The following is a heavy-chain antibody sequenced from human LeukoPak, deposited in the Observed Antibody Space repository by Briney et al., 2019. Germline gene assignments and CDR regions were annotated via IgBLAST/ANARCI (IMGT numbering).Heavy chain of an antibody. CDR3: ARYIVSYPHDAFDI. D-gene: IGHD2-15*01. Sequence: SETLSLTCSVSGGSISSYYWSWIRQPPGKGLEWIGYIYYSGSTSYNPSLKSRVTISLDTSKNQFSLKLSSVTAADTAFYYCARYIVSYPHDAFDIWGQGTMVTVSS. CDR2: IYYSGST. J-gene: IGHJ3*02. V-gene: IGHV4-59*01. CDR1: GGSISSYY.